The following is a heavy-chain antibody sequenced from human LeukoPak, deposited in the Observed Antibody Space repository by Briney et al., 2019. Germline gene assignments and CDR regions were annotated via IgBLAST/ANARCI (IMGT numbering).Heavy chain of an antibody. CDR3: ARVTTVGGRYLDL. D-gene: IGHD4-23*01. CDR1: GFTFSSYE. J-gene: IGHJ2*01. Sequence: GGSLRLSCAGSGFTFSSYEMNWVRQAPGKGLEWISYIGSGSCTIYYADSVKGRFTTFRDNAKNSLYLQMNGLRAEDTAVYYCARVTTVGGRYLDLWGRGTLVTVSS. V-gene: IGHV3-48*03. CDR2: IGSGSCTI.